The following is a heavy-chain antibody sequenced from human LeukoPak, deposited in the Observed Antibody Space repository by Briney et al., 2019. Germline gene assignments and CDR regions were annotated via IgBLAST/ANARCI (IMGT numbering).Heavy chain of an antibody. D-gene: IGHD1-14*01. Sequence: GGSLRLSCAASGFTFSSYGMHWVRQAPGKGLEWVSYISSGSSTIYYVDSVRGRFTISRDNAKNSLYLQMNSLRAEDTAVYYCASMGTLGYWGQGTLVTVSS. V-gene: IGHV3-48*01. J-gene: IGHJ4*02. CDR1: GFTFSSYG. CDR2: ISSGSSTI. CDR3: ASMGTLGY.